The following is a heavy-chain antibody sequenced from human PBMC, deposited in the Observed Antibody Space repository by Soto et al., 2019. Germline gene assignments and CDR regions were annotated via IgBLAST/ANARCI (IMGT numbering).Heavy chain of an antibody. D-gene: IGHD2-2*01. V-gene: IGHV3-15*07. Sequence: GSLRLSCAASGFTFSNAWMNWVRQAPGKGLEWVGRIKSKTDGGTTDYAAPVKGRFTISRDDSKNTLYLQMNSLKTEDTAVYYCTIEVDIVVVPSAAWFGPWGQGTLVTVSS. CDR2: IKSKTDGGTT. CDR3: TIEVDIVVVPSAAWFGP. CDR1: GFTFSNAW. J-gene: IGHJ5*02.